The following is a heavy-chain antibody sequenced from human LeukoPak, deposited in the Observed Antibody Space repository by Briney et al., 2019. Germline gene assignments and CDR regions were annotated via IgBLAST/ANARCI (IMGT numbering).Heavy chain of an antibody. J-gene: IGHJ6*02. CDR2: IGVSGANT. CDR3: TKRTVTTSVDNAMDV. D-gene: IGHD4-17*01. CDR1: GFTFNNFA. Sequence: GGSLRLSCAASGFTFNNFAMSWVCQAPGKGLEWVSTIGVSGANTYYADFVKGRFTVSRDNSKNTLYLQMNSLRAEDTAVYYCTKRTVTTSVDNAMDVWGQGTTVTVSS. V-gene: IGHV3-23*01.